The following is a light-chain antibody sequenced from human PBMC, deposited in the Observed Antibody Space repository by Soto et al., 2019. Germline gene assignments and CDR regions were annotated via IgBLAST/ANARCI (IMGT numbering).Light chain of an antibody. J-gene: IGKJ3*01. CDR1: QSISSH. CDR2: EAS. CDR3: QQRYSMPLT. V-gene: IGKV1-39*01. Sequence: DIQMTQSPSSLSASVGDRVTITCRASQSISSHLNWYQQKPGKAPQLLIYEASSLQGGVPSRFSGSGSGTDFTLTISRLQADDFAFYYCQQRYSMPLTFGPGTRVDIK.